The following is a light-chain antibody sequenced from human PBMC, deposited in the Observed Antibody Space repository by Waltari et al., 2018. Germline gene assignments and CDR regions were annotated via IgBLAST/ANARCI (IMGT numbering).Light chain of an antibody. CDR3: AAWDDRVRGRV. V-gene: IGLV1-47*02. J-gene: IGLJ3*02. CDR1: TSHIGTNY. Sequence: QSVLTQPPSASGTPGQRVTISCSGTTSHIGTNYVFWYQQLPGMAPKLLIYSNNQRPSGVPDRFSDSKSGTSASLAISGLRSEDEADYYCAAWDDRVRGRVFGGGTKLTVL. CDR2: SNN.